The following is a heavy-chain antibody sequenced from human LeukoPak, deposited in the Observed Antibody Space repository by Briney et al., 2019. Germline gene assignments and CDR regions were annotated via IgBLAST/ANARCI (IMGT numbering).Heavy chain of an antibody. Sequence: PGGSVRLSCAAPGFTFTFYWMSWVRQAPGKGLEWVANIKQDGSDKYYVGSVKGRFTISRDNSKNSLYLQMNSLRAEDTAFYFCARHSNKYDFDSSGHYRSFDYWGQGTLVSVSS. D-gene: IGHD3-22*01. J-gene: IGHJ4*02. CDR1: GFTFTFYW. CDR3: ARHSNKYDFDSSGHYRSFDY. CDR2: IKQDGSDK. V-gene: IGHV3-7*01.